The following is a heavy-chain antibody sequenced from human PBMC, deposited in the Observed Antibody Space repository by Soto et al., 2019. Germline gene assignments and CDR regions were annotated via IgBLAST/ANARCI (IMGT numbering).Heavy chain of an antibody. Sequence: QVQLQESGPGLVKPSQTLSLTCTVSGGSISSGGYYWSWIRQHPGQGLEWIGYIYYSGSTYYNPSLRSRVTISVDTSKNLFYLKLSSVTAADTAVYYCARDSYDFWSGYPEPNFDYWGQGTLVTVSS. CDR3: ARDSYDFWSGYPEPNFDY. D-gene: IGHD3-3*01. CDR1: GGSISSGGYY. J-gene: IGHJ4*02. CDR2: IYYSGST. V-gene: IGHV4-31*03.